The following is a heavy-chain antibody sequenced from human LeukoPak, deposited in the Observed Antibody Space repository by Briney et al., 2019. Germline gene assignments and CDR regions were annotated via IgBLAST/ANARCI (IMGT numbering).Heavy chain of an antibody. Sequence: SETLSLTCTVSSGSINNYYWSWIRQTPGKRLEWIGYIHSSGTTNYNPSLKSRVTMSVDTSKNQFSLKLSSVTAADTAVYYCARGQPYYDFWSGYYTFDYWGQGTLVTVSS. CDR3: ARGQPYYDFWSGYYTFDY. V-gene: IGHV4-59*12. CDR2: IHSSGTT. D-gene: IGHD3-3*01. CDR1: SGSINNYY. J-gene: IGHJ4*02.